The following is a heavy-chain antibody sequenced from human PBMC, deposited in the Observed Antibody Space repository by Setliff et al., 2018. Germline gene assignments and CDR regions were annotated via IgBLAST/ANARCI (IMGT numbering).Heavy chain of an antibody. CDR3: ARTGTYRYFDY. J-gene: IGHJ4*02. Sequence: TSETQSLTCTVSGASISSGTYYWAWIRQPPGKGLEWIGRIHYRGTTYSNASLASRLTISVDTAKNQFSLKLTSVTAADTAVYYCARTGTYRYFDYWGQGTRVTVSS. V-gene: IGHV4-39*01. CDR2: IHYRGTT. D-gene: IGHD1-1*01. CDR1: GASISSGTYY.